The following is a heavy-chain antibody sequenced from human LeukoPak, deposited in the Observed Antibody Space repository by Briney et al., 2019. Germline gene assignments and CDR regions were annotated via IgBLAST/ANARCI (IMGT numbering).Heavy chain of an antibody. V-gene: IGHV4-38-2*02. D-gene: IGHD6-6*01. CDR3: ARVYSSSSWFDP. CDR1: GSSMSSDYY. J-gene: IGHJ5*02. CDR2: ISDSGSA. Sequence: PSETLSLTCTVSGSSMSSDYYWGWIRQPPGKGLEWIGSISDSGSAYYNPSLKSRVVISVDPSKNQFSLKLSSVTAADTAVYYCARVYSSSSWFDPWGQGTLVTVSS.